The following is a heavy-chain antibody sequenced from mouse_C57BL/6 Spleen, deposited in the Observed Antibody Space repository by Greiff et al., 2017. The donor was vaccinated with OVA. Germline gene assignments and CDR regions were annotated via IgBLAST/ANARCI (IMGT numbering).Heavy chain of an antibody. CDR2: ISGGGGNT. J-gene: IGHJ1*03. CDR1: GFTFSSYT. V-gene: IGHV5-9*01. Sequence: DVKLVESGGGLVKPGGSLKLSCAASGFTFSSYTMSWVRQTPEKRLEWVATISGGGGNTYYPDSVKGRFTISRDNAKNTLYLQMSSLRSEDTAWYYCARQTVVAPGYFDVWGTGTTVTVSS. CDR3: ARQTVVAPGYFDV. D-gene: IGHD1-1*01.